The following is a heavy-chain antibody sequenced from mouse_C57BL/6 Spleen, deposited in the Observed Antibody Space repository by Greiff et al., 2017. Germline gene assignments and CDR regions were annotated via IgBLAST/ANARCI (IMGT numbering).Heavy chain of an antibody. CDR2: ISSGGSYT. J-gene: IGHJ4*01. Sequence: EVKVVESGGDLVKPGGSLKLSCAASGFTFSSHGMSWVRQTPDKRLEWVATISSGGSYTYYPDSVKGRFTISRDNAKNTLYLQMSSLKSEDTAMYYCARSYYYGSYAMDYWGQGTSVTVSS. V-gene: IGHV5-6*01. D-gene: IGHD1-1*01. CDR1: GFTFSSHG. CDR3: ARSYYYGSYAMDY.